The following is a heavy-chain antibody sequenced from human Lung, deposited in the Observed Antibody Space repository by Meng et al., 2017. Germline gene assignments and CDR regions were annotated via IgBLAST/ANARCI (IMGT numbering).Heavy chain of an antibody. CDR1: GYNFPDYY. J-gene: IGHJ4*02. D-gene: IGHD6-25*01. V-gene: IGHV1-2*06. CDR2: INPKSGDT. CDR3: ARDEDISAAGKLFGDY. Sequence: QVQVGQFGAEVKKPGASVKVSCKPSGYNFPDYYIHWVRRAPGQGLEWMGRINPKSGDTHYAQKFQARVTMTGDTSISTAYMELSGLRSDDTAMYYCARDEDISAAGKLFGDYWGQGTLVTVSS.